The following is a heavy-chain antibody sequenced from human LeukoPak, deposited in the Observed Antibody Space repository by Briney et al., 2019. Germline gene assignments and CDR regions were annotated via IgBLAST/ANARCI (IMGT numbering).Heavy chain of an antibody. CDR1: GGSISSYY. D-gene: IGHD1-26*01. V-gene: IGHV4-59*12. CDR3: ARGVGLEAPGRPYSYYFDS. Sequence: PSETLSLTCTVSGGSISSYYWSWIRQPPGKGLEWIGSIYYSGNTYYNPSLKSRVTISVDTSKNQFSLKLSSVTAADTAVYYCARGVGLEAPGRPYSYYFDSWGQGTLVTVPS. J-gene: IGHJ4*02. CDR2: IYYSGNT.